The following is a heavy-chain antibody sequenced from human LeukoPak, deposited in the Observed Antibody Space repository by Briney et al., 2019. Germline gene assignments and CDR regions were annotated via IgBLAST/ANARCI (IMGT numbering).Heavy chain of an antibody. J-gene: IGHJ4*02. CDR2: ISGNGRST. CDR1: GFTFSTYA. CDR3: AREILNGGYYDY. V-gene: IGHV3-64*01. D-gene: IGHD2-8*01. Sequence: PGGSLRLSRAASGFTFSTYAMHWVRQAPGRGLEYVSAISGNGRSTYYANSVKGRFTISRDNSKNTLYLQMGSLRAEDMAVFYCAREILNGGYYDYWGQGTLVTVSS.